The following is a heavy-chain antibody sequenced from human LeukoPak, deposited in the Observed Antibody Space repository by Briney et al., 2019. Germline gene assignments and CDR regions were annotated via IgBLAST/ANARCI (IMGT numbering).Heavy chain of an antibody. Sequence: ASVNVSCKVSGYTLTELSMHWVRQAPGKGLEWMGGFDPEDGETIYAQKFQGRVTMTRDTSISTAYMELSRLRSDDTAVYYCARDRTGDIVVVPAAIGPPYYYMDVWGKGTTVTVSS. D-gene: IGHD2-2*02. J-gene: IGHJ6*03. CDR3: ARDRTGDIVVVPAAIGPPYYYMDV. V-gene: IGHV1-24*01. CDR1: GYTLTELS. CDR2: FDPEDGET.